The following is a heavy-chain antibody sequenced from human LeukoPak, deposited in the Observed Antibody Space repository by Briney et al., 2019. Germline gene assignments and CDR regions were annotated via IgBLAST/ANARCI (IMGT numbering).Heavy chain of an antibody. CDR3: ARSLHNNQSKYRSLHGYNWFDP. Sequence: SETLSLTCTVSGGSISSYYWSWIRQPPGKGLEWIGYIYYSGSTNYNPSLKSRVTISVDTSKNQFSLKLSSVTAADTAVYYCARSLHNNQSKYRSLHGYNWFDPWGQGILVTVSS. CDR1: GGSISSYY. D-gene: IGHD2-15*01. V-gene: IGHV4-59*01. CDR2: IYYSGST. J-gene: IGHJ5*02.